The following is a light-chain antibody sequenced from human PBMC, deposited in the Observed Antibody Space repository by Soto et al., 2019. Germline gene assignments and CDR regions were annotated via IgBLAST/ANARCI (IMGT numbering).Light chain of an antibody. V-gene: IGKV3-20*01. CDR2: GAS. CDR1: QSVSSSY. J-gene: IGKJ1*01. CDR3: QQYDSSPVT. Sequence: IVLTQSPGTLSWSPGERATLSCRASQSVSSSYLAWYQQKPGQAPRLLIYGASSRATGIPDRFSGSGSGTDFTLTISRLEPEDFAVYYCQQYDSSPVTFGQGTKVEIK.